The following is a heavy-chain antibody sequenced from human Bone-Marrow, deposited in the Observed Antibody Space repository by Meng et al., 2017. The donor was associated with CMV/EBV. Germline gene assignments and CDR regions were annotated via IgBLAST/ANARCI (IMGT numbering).Heavy chain of an antibody. D-gene: IGHD3-3*01. Sequence: SVKVSCKASGGTFRSYAISWVRQAPGQGLEWMGGIIPIFGTANYAQKFQGRVTITRNTSISTAYMELSSLRSEDTAVYYCARMGYYDFWSGFYGMDVWGQGSTVTVSS. CDR3: ARMGYYDFWSGFYGMDV. V-gene: IGHV1-69*05. J-gene: IGHJ6*02. CDR2: IIPIFGTA. CDR1: GGTFRSYA.